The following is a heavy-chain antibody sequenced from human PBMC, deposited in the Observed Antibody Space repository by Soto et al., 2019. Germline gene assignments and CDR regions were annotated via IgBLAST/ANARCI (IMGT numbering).Heavy chain of an antibody. CDR3: ARGRVVTHFDY. CDR2: INAGNGNT. Sequence: QVQLVQSGAEEKKPGASVKVSCKASGYTFTSYAMHWGRQAPGQRLEWLGWINAGNGNTKYSQKSQGRVTINSDTAASTAYMELRSLRSEATDVYYCARGRVVTHFDYWGQGTLVTVSS. CDR1: GYTFTSYA. J-gene: IGHJ4*02. D-gene: IGHD2-15*01. V-gene: IGHV1-3*05.